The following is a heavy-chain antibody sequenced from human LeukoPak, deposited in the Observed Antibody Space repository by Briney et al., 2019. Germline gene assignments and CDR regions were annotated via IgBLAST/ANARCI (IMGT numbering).Heavy chain of an antibody. J-gene: IGHJ4*02. CDR1: GITLSNYG. V-gene: IGHV3-23*01. Sequence: GGSLRLSCAVSGITLSNYGMSWVRQAPGKGLEWIAGISDSGGRTNYADSVKGRFTISRDSPKNTLYLQMNSLRAEDTAVYFCAKRGVVIRVILVGFHKEAYYFDSWGQGALVTVSS. CDR2: ISDSGGRT. D-gene: IGHD3-22*01. CDR3: AKRGVVIRVILVGFHKEAYYFDS.